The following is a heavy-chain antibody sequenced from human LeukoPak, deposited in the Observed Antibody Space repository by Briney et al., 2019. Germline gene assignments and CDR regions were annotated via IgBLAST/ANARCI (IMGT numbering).Heavy chain of an antibody. J-gene: IGHJ4*02. Sequence: ASVKVSCKASGYAFTSYAMHWVRQPPGQGLEWMGWITPSGGTNYPQKFQGRVAITRDTSISTAYMDLSRLTSDDTAVYYCARDRYGDGFAQFDYWGQGALVTVSS. CDR1: GYAFTSYA. D-gene: IGHD4-17*01. CDR2: ITPSGGT. CDR3: ARDRYGDGFAQFDY. V-gene: IGHV1-2*02.